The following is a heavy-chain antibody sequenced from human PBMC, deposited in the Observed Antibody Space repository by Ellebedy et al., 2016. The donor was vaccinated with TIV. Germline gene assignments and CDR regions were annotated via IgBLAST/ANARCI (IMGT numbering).Heavy chain of an antibody. CDR1: GFTFSSYA. D-gene: IGHD4-17*01. CDR3: AKDTARIYGGAFDI. CDR2: ISGSGGST. J-gene: IGHJ3*02. Sequence: GGSLRLXXAASGFTFSSYAMSWVRQAPGKGLEWVSAISGSGGSTYYADSVKGRFTISRDNSKNTLYLQMNSLRAEDTAVYYCAKDTARIYGGAFDIWGQGTMVTVSS. V-gene: IGHV3-23*01.